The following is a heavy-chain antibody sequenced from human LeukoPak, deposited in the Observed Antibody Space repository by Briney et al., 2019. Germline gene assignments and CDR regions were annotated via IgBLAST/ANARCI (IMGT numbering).Heavy chain of an antibody. V-gene: IGHV4-30-2*01. D-gene: IGHD1-26*01. Sequence: SETLSLTCTVSGGSISTGGYYWSWIRQPPGKGLEWIAYIHQSGDTYSNPSLKSRATVSADTFKNQFSLKLSSVTAADTAVYYCARHLYYKWEPGHVGYFDLWGRGTLVTVSS. CDR2: IHQSGDT. CDR1: GGSISTGGYY. J-gene: IGHJ2*01. CDR3: ARHLYYKWEPGHVGYFDL.